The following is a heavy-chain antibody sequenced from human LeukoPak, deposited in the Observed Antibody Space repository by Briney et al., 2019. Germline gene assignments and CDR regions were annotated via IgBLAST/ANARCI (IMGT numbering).Heavy chain of an antibody. D-gene: IGHD3-22*01. J-gene: IGHJ4*02. Sequence: PGGFLRLSCVVSGFTFKNCAMSWVRQAPGKGLKWVSTISDSGGSTYYADPVKGRFTISRDNSKNTLYLQVNSLRADDTAVYYCAKVIGLVDPFDYWGQGTLVTVSS. CDR2: ISDSGGST. CDR3: AKVIGLVDPFDY. CDR1: GFTFKNCA. V-gene: IGHV3-23*01.